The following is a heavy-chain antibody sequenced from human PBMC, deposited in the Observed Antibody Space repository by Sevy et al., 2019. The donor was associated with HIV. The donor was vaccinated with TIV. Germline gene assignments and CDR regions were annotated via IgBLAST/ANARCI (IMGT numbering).Heavy chain of an antibody. J-gene: IGHJ4*02. CDR3: ARVAVEYCTDDCYHRFDY. CDR2: ISYSGTNK. D-gene: IGHD2-21*02. CDR1: GFRLTLYV. V-gene: IGHV3-30-3*01. Sequence: GGSLRLSCAASGFRLTLYVIHWVRQAPGKGLEWVALISYSGTNKYYADSVKGRFTISRDDSKNTAYLQMNNLRTDDTAVYYCARVAVEYCTDDCYHRFDYWGQGTQVTVSS.